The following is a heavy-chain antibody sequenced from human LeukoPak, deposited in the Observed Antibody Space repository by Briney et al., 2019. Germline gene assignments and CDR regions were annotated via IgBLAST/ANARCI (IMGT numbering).Heavy chain of an antibody. J-gene: IGHJ4*02. CDR1: GGSFSGYY. D-gene: IGHD5-24*01. CDR2: VNHSGST. V-gene: IGHV4-34*01. Sequence: SETLSLTCAVYGGSFSGYYWSWIRQPPGEGLEWVGEVNHSGSTNYNPSLKSRVIVSADTSKNQFSLKLTSVTAADTAVYYCATRDGYTEVDYWGQGTLVTVSS. CDR3: ATRDGYTEVDY.